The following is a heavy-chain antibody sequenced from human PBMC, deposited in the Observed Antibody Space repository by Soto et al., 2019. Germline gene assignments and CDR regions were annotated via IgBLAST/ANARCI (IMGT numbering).Heavy chain of an antibody. CDR3: ARGSVLRYFDWLQNGPPQTDTNFDY. V-gene: IGHV1-18*01. CDR1: GYTFTSYG. J-gene: IGHJ4*02. CDR2: ISAYNGNT. D-gene: IGHD3-9*01. Sequence: GASVKVSCKASGYTFTSYGISWVRQAPGQGLEWMGWISAYNGNTNYAQKLQGRVTMTTDTSTSTAYMELRSLRSDDTAVYYCARGSVLRYFDWLQNGPPQTDTNFDYWGQGTLVTVSS.